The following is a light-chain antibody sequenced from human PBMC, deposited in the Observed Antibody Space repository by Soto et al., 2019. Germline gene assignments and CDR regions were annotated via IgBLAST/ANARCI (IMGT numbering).Light chain of an antibody. V-gene: IGLV2-14*01. CDR1: SSDVGGYNY. CDR3: SSYTSSSTLRLV. J-gene: IGLJ1*01. CDR2: DVS. Sequence: QSALTQPASVSGSPGQSITISCTGTSSDVGGYNYVSWYQQHPGKAPKLMIYDVSNRPSGVSNRFSGSKSGNTASLTISGLQAEDEADYYCSSYTSSSTLRLVFGTGTQLTVL.